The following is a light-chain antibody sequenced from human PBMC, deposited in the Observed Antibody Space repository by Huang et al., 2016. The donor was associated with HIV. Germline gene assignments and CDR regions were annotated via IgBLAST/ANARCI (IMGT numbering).Light chain of an antibody. Sequence: DIPMTQSPSSLSASIGNRVTITCRASESISVYFSWYQQKPGKAPKILIYAASSLQSGVPSRFSGSGAGTEFPLTISSVQPEDFATYYCQQSHSTPWTFGQGTKVEIK. CDR1: ESISVY. V-gene: IGKV1-39*01. CDR2: AAS. CDR3: QQSHSTPWT. J-gene: IGKJ1*01.